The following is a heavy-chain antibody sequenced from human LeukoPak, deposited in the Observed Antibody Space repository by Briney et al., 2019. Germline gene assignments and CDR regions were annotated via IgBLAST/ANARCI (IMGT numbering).Heavy chain of an antibody. J-gene: IGHJ4*02. V-gene: IGHV3-11*01. Sequence: GGSLRLSCAASGFTFSDYYMSWIRQAPGKGLEWVSYISSSGSTVYYADSVKGRFTISRDNAKNSLYLQMNSLRAEDTAVYYCAREGDSSSQLYGFDYWGQGTLVTVSS. CDR2: ISSSGSTV. D-gene: IGHD6-13*01. CDR1: GFTFSDYY. CDR3: AREGDSSSQLYGFDY.